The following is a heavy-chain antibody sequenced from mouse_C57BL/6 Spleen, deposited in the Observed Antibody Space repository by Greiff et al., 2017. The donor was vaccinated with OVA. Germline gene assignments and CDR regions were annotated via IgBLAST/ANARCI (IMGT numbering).Heavy chain of an antibody. J-gene: IGHJ2*01. D-gene: IGHD3-2*02. CDR2: IDPSDSET. CDR1: GYTFTSYW. CDR3: ARGGDSSGYVGDY. V-gene: IGHV1-52*01. Sequence: VKLQQPGAELVRPGSSVKLSCKASGYTFTSYWMHWVKQRPIQGLEWIGNIDPSDSETHYNQKFKDKATLTVDKSSSTAYMQLSSLTSEDSAVYYCARGGDSSGYVGDYWGQGTTLTVSS.